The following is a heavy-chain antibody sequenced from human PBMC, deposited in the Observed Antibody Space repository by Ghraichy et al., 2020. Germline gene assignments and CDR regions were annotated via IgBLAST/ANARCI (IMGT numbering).Heavy chain of an antibody. CDR3: AKDSGGVGATGTTQDFDY. D-gene: IGHD1-1*01. CDR2: IRYDGSNK. J-gene: IGHJ4*02. CDR1: GFTFSSYG. V-gene: IGHV3-30*02. Sequence: GESLNISCAASGFTFSSYGMHWVRQAPGKGLEWVAFIRYDGSNKYYADSVKGRFTISRDNSKNTLYLQMNSLRAEDTAVYYCAKDSGGVGATGTTQDFDYWGQGTLVTVSS.